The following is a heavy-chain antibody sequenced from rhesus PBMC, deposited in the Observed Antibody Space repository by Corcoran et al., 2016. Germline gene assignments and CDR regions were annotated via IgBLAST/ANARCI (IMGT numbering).Heavy chain of an antibody. CDR3: TREGAAATFGFDY. Sequence: QVQLVQSGAEIKQPGASVKLSCKASGYTFTNYYMHWVRQAPGQGLEWIGLISPYNGNNCVAKNFQGRGTLTTDTPTTTGYIELSSLRSEDTAVYYCTREGAAATFGFDYWGQGDQVTVSS. CDR2: ISPYNGNN. V-gene: IGHV1-1*01. J-gene: IGHJ4*01. D-gene: IGHD6-43*01. CDR1: GYTFTNYY.